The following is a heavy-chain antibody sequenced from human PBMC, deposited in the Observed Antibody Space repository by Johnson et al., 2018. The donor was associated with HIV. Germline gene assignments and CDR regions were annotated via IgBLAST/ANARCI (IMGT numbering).Heavy chain of an antibody. D-gene: IGHD4-17*01. CDR1: GFTFDDHG. J-gene: IGHJ3*02. CDR2: ISGSGGST. Sequence: VQLVESGGGVVRPGGSLRLSCAASGFTFDDHGMSWVRQGSGKGLEWVSGISGSGGSTYYADSVKGRVTISRDNSKNTLYLQMNRLRAEDTAVYYCARMTTTVSHHDGFDIWGQGTMVTVSS. V-gene: IGHV3-20*04. CDR3: ARMTTTVSHHDGFDI.